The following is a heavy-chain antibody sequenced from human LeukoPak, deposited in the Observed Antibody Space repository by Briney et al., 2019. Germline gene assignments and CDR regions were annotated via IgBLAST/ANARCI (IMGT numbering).Heavy chain of an antibody. CDR2: IIHSGST. CDR1: GGSFSGSY. J-gene: IGHJ4*02. Sequence: PSETLSLTCAVYGGSFSGSYWSWIRQSPGKGLEWIGEIIHSGSTTYNPSLKSRVTISIDTSKNQFSLKLSSVTAADTAVYYCARQELVDIVATTYWGQGTLVTVSS. CDR3: ARQELVDIVATTY. V-gene: IGHV4-34*12. D-gene: IGHD5-12*01.